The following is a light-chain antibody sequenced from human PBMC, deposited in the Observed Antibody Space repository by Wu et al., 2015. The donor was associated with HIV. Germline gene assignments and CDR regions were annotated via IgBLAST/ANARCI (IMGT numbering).Light chain of an antibody. CDR3: HQRNYWPRT. V-gene: IGKV3-11*01. CDR1: QSVSRY. CDR2: DSS. J-gene: IGKJ2*01. Sequence: EIVLTQSPATLSLSPGERATLSCRASQSVSRYLAWYQQKPGQAPRLLIYDSSNRATGIPARFSGSGSGTDFTLTISSLEPEDFAVYYCHQRNYWPRTFGQGTKAGDQ.